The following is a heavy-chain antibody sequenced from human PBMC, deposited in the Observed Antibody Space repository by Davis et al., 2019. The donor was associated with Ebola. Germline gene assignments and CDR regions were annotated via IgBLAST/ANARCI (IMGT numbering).Heavy chain of an antibody. D-gene: IGHD3-3*01. CDR2: ISSSGSTI. CDR1: GFTFSDYY. J-gene: IGHJ4*02. Sequence: GESLKISCAASGFTFSDYYMSWIRQAPGKGLEWVSYISSSGSTIYYADSVKGRFTISRDNAKNSLYLQMNSLRAEDTAVYYCARVEILEWLLSFDYWGQGTLVTVSS. V-gene: IGHV3-11*04. CDR3: ARVEILEWLLSFDY.